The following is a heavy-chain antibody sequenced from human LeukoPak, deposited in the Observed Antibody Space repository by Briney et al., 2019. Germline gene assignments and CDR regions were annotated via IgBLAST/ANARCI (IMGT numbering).Heavy chain of an antibody. J-gene: IGHJ3*02. CDR2: MNQDGSEI. V-gene: IGHV3-7*01. D-gene: IGHD1-26*01. CDR3: AREKDSGSYDAFDI. Sequence: GGSLRLSCAASGFTFSSYWMTWVRQAPGKGLEWVANMNQDGSEIYHVDSVKDRFTISRDNAKKSLYLQMNSLRAEDTAVYYCAREKDSGSYDAFDIWGQGTMVAVSS. CDR1: GFTFSSYW.